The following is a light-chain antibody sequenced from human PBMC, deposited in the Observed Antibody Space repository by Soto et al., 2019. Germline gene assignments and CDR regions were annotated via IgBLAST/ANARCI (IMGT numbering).Light chain of an antibody. J-gene: IGKJ4*01. CDR3: QQSYNSPLT. V-gene: IGKV1-39*01. Sequence: DIQMTQSPSSLSASVGDRVTITCRASQSISSYLNWYQQKPGKAPKLLMYAASSLQSGVPSRFSGSRSGTDFTLTISSLQPEDFATYYCQQSYNSPLTFGGGTKVEI. CDR2: AAS. CDR1: QSISSY.